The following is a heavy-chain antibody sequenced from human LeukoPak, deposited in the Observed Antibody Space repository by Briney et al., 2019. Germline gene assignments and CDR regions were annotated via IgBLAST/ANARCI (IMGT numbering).Heavy chain of an antibody. CDR1: GYTLTELS. V-gene: IGHV1-24*01. J-gene: IGHJ4*02. CDR3: ATTRDYYDSSGLNY. D-gene: IGHD3-22*01. CDR2: FDPEDGET. Sequence: GASVKVSCKVSGYTLTELSMHWVRQAPGKGLEWTGGFDPEDGETIYAQKFRGRVTMTEDTSTDTAYMELSSLRSEDTAVYYCATTRDYYDSSGLNYWGQGTLVTVPS.